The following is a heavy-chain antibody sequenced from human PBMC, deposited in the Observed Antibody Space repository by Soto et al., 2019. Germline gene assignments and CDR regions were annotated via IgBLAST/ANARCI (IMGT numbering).Heavy chain of an antibody. J-gene: IGHJ6*02. V-gene: IGHV3-23*01. CDR2: ISGSGGST. CDR1: GFTFSSYA. D-gene: IGHD3-3*01. Sequence: GGSLRLSCAASGFTFSSYAMSWVRQAPGKGLEWVSAISGSGGSTYYADSVKGRFTISRDNSKNTLYLQMNSLRAEDKAVYYCEKDHFGVVPGSMDVWGQGNTHTVSS. CDR3: EKDHFGVVPGSMDV.